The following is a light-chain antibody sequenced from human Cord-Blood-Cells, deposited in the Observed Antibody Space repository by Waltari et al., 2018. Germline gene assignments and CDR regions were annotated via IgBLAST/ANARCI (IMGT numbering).Light chain of an antibody. V-gene: IGLV1-40*01. Sequence: QSVLTQPPSVSGAPGQRVTIPCTGSSSNIGAGYEVHWYQQLPGTAPKLLIYGNSNRPSGVPDRFSGSKSGTSASLAITGLQAEDEADYYCQSYDSSLRGVFGGGTKLTVL. CDR2: GNS. CDR1: SSNIGAGYE. CDR3: QSYDSSLRGV. J-gene: IGLJ3*02.